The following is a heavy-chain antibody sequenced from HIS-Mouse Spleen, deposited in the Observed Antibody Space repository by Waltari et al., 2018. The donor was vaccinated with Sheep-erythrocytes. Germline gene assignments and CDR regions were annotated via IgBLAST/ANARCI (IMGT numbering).Heavy chain of an antibody. D-gene: IGHD5-12*01. Sequence: EVQLVESGGGLIQPGGSLRLSCAASGFTVSSNYMSWGRQAPGKGLEWVSVLYSGGSTYYAESVKGRFTISRDNSKNTLYLQMNSLRAEDTAVYYCARDSATMGTDYWGQGTLVTVSS. CDR3: ARDSATMGTDY. V-gene: IGHV3-53*01. CDR2: LYSGGST. J-gene: IGHJ4*02. CDR1: GFTVSSNY.